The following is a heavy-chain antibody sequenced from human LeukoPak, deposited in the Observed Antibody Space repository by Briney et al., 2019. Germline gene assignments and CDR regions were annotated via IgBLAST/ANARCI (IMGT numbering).Heavy chain of an antibody. CDR3: AKDPGVVPAHYFDY. D-gene: IGHD2-2*01. CDR2: TGSTGVST. Sequence: GGSLRLSCAASGFTFSSYVMNWVRQAPGKGLEWVSATGSTGVSTFYADSVKGRFTVSRDNSKSTLSLQMNSLRAEDTAVYYCAKDPGVVPAHYFDYWGQGILVTVSS. V-gene: IGHV3-23*01. J-gene: IGHJ4*02. CDR1: GFTFSSYV.